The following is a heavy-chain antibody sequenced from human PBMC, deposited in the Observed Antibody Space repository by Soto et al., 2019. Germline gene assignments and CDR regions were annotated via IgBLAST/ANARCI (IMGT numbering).Heavy chain of an antibody. Sequence: SVKVSCKASGVTFSSYAISWVRQAPGQGLEWMGGIIPIFGTANYAQKFQGRVTITADKSTSTAYMELSSLRSEDTAVYYCARAYSSGWYYYYGMDVWGQGTTVTVSS. CDR3: ARAYSSGWYYYYGMDV. J-gene: IGHJ6*02. CDR1: GVTFSSYA. CDR2: IIPIFGTA. V-gene: IGHV1-69*06. D-gene: IGHD6-19*01.